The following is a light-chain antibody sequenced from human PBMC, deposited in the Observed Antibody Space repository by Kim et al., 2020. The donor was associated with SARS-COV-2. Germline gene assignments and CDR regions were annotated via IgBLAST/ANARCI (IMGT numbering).Light chain of an antibody. J-gene: IGKJ4*01. CDR1: QGISSY. V-gene: IGKV1-8*01. CDR3: QQYYSYPS. CDR2: AAS. Sequence: AIRITQSPSSLSASTGDRVTITCRASQGISSYLAWYQQKPGKAPKLLIYAASTLQSGVPSRFSGSGSGTDFTLTISCLQSEDFATYYCQQYYSYPSFGGGTKLEI.